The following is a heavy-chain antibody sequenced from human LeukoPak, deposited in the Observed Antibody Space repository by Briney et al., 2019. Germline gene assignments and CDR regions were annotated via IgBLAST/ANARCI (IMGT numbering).Heavy chain of an antibody. J-gene: IGHJ4*02. Sequence: GPSLTLSCAASGFTFSSQRMHSVRHAPAKGLEYLSVIWYDGSNKYYADSVKGRFTISRDNSKNTLYLQINSLRADDTPVYYCARDFSRLRYFDWFCDYWGQGSLVTVSS. D-gene: IGHD3-9*01. CDR1: GFTFSSQR. CDR3: ARDFSRLRYFDWFCDY. CDR2: IWYDGSNK. V-gene: IGHV3-33*01.